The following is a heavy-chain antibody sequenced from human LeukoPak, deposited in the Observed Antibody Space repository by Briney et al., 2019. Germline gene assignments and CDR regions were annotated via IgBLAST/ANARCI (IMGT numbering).Heavy chain of an antibody. CDR1: GGSISSYY. V-gene: IGHV4-59*08. Sequence: SETLSLTCTVSGGSISSYYWSWIRQPPGKGLEWIGYIYYSGSTNYNPSLKSRVTISVDTSKNQFPLKLSSVTAADTAVYYCARHLWFGEEYFDYWGQGTLVTVSS. D-gene: IGHD3-10*01. CDR2: IYYSGST. J-gene: IGHJ4*02. CDR3: ARHLWFGEEYFDY.